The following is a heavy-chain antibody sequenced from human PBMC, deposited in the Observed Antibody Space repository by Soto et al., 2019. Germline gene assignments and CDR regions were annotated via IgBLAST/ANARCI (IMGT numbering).Heavy chain of an antibody. CDR1: GFTVTSNY. CDR2: IYRSGAT. D-gene: IGHD3-10*01. Sequence: LRLSCAASGFTVTSNYMTWVRQAPGKGLEWVSVIYRSGATYYPDSVRGRFTASRDYSHNTLYLQMDSLRVEDTAVYYCARDSGMIRGSYGVDVWGPGTTVTVSS. V-gene: IGHV3-53*01. CDR3: ARDSGMIRGSYGVDV. J-gene: IGHJ6*02.